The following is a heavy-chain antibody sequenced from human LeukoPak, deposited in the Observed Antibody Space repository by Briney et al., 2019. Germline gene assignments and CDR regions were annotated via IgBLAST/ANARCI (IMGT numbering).Heavy chain of an antibody. CDR2: ISAYNGNT. CDR3: ARDRAPLGTIFGVVPDY. CDR1: GYTFTSYG. Sequence: ASVKVSCKASGYTFTSYGISWVRQAPGQGLEWMGWISAYNGNTNYAQKLQGRVTMTTDTSTSTAYMELRSLRSDDTAVYYCARDRAPLGTIFGVVPDYWGQGTPVTVSS. V-gene: IGHV1-18*01. D-gene: IGHD3-3*01. J-gene: IGHJ4*02.